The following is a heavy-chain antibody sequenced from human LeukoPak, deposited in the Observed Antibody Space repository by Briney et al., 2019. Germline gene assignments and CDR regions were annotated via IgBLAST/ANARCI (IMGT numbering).Heavy chain of an antibody. CDR3: ARVGVRHYYYMDV. CDR1: GGSISSGSYY. D-gene: IGHD3-10*01. CDR2: IYTSGST. V-gene: IGHV4-61*02. J-gene: IGHJ6*03. Sequence: SQTLSLTCTVSGGSISSGSYYWSWIRQPAGKGLEWIGRIYTSGSTNYNPSLKSRVTMSVDTSKNQFSLKLSSVTAADTAVYYCARVGVRHYYYMDVWGKGTTVTVSS.